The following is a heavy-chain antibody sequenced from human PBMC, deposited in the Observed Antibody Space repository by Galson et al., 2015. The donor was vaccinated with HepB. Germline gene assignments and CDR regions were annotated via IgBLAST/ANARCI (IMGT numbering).Heavy chain of an antibody. D-gene: IGHD5-24*01. CDR1: GGTFRNYG. Sequence: SVKVSCKASGGTFRNYGINWVRQAPGQGLEWMGGIIPDFKTANYAQKFQGRVTITADEVTGTVYMELSGLRSEDTAIYYCARDSDPWDDYNSLGYFAHWGQGTLVTVSS. CDR3: ARDSDPWDDYNSLGYFAH. CDR2: IIPDFKTA. J-gene: IGHJ4*02. V-gene: IGHV1-69*13.